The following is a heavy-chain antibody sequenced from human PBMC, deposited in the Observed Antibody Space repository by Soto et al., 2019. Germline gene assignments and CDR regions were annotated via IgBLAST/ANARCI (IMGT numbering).Heavy chain of an antibody. Sequence: GGSLRLSCAASGFTFSSYWMSWVRQAPGKGLEWVANIKQDGSEKYYVDSVKGRFTISRDNAKNSLYLQMNSLRAEDTAVYYCARELGGSYLDIGMDVWGQGTTVTVSS. CDR2: IKQDGSEK. V-gene: IGHV3-7*01. CDR1: GFTFSSYW. D-gene: IGHD1-26*01. J-gene: IGHJ6*02. CDR3: ARELGGSYLDIGMDV.